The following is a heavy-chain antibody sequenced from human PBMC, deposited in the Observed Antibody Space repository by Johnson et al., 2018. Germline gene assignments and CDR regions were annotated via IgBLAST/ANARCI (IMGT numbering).Heavy chain of an antibody. Sequence: VQLVQSGGDVAQPGGSLRLSCAVSGFVFDDYAMHWVRQAPGKGLEWISMISWNGGATYYADSVKGRFPISRDSSKKSVFLQMNSLRPEDTALYYCAKDRSYYMDVWGKGTTVTVSS. D-gene: IGHD3-10*01. V-gene: IGHV3-43D*03. CDR1: GFVFDDYA. J-gene: IGHJ6*03. CDR3: AKDRSYYMDV. CDR2: ISWNGGAT.